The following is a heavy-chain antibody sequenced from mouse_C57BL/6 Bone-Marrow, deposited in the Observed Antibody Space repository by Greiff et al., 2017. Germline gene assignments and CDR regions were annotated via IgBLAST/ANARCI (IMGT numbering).Heavy chain of an antibody. CDR2: ISSGGSYT. CDR3: ASITTYFDY. D-gene: IGHD1-1*01. J-gene: IGHJ2*01. V-gene: IGHV5-6*01. CDR1: GFTFSSYG. Sequence: EVKLVESGGDLVKPGGSLKLSCAASGFTFSSYGMSWVRQTPDKRLEWVATISSGGSYTYYPDSVKGRFTISRDNAKNTLYLQMSSLKSEDTAMYYCASITTYFDYWGQGTTLTVSS.